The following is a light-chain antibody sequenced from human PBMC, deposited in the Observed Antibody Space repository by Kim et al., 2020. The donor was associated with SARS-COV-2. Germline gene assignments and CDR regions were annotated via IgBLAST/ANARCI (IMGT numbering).Light chain of an antibody. V-gene: IGLV1-40*01. CDR1: SSNFGAGYD. Sequence: QRVTLSCSGRSSNFGAGYDAYWYQQLPGTAPKLLIYNNDNRPSGVPDRFSGSKSGTSASLAITGLQAEDEADYYCQSYDSTLSGYVFGTGTKVTVL. CDR3: QSYDSTLSGYV. J-gene: IGLJ1*01. CDR2: NND.